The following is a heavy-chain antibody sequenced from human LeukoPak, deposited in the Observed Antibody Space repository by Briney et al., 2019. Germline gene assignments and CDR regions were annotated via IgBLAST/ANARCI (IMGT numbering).Heavy chain of an antibody. D-gene: IGHD3-10*01. CDR1: GFTFSSYA. CDR2: ISGSAVDT. Sequence: GGSLRLSCAASGFTFSSYAMSWVRQAPGKGLEWVSDISGSAVDTWYADSVKGRFTISRDNSKDTLYLQMNSLRAEDTAVYYCAKDSMVRGVIIPIWGQGTLVTVSS. V-gene: IGHV3-23*01. J-gene: IGHJ4*02. CDR3: AKDSMVRGVIIPI.